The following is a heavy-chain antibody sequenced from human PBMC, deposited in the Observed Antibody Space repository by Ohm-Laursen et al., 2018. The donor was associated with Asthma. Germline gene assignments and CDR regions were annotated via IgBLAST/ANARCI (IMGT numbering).Heavy chain of an antibody. V-gene: IGHV1-18*04. J-gene: IGHJ3*02. CDR1: GYTFTSYG. D-gene: IGHD3-22*01. CDR2: ISAYNGNT. CDR3: ARDRVTMIVVASDAFDI. Sequence: SVKVSCKASGYTFTSYGISWVRQAPGQGLEWMGWISAYNGNTNYAQKLQGRVTMTTDTSTSTAYMELRSLRSDDTAVYYCARDRVTMIVVASDAFDIWGQGTMVTVSS.